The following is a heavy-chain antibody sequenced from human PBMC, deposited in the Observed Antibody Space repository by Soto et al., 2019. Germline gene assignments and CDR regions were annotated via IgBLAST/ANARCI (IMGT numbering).Heavy chain of an antibody. D-gene: IGHD1-26*01. J-gene: IGHJ4*02. V-gene: IGHV4-34*01. Sequence: PSETLSLTCAVYGGSFSGYYWSWIRQPPGKGLEWIGEINHSGSTNYNPSLKSRVTISVDTSKNQFSLKLSSVTAADTAVYYCARDQSGSYSFDYWGQGTLVTVSS. CDR1: GGSFSGYY. CDR3: ARDQSGSYSFDY. CDR2: INHSGST.